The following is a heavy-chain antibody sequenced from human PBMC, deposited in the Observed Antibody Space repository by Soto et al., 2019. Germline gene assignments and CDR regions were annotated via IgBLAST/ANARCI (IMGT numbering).Heavy chain of an antibody. CDR2: IIPIFGTA. CDR3: ARAADGDLGYYYYGMDV. J-gene: IGHJ6*02. D-gene: IGHD7-27*01. V-gene: IGHV1-69*01. CDR1: GGTFSSYA. Sequence: QVQLVQSGAEVKKPGSSVKVSCKASGGTFSSYAISWVRQAPGQGLEWMGGIIPIFGTANYAQKFQGRVTITADESTSTAYMELSSLRAEDTAVYYCARAADGDLGYYYYGMDVWGQGTTVTVSS.